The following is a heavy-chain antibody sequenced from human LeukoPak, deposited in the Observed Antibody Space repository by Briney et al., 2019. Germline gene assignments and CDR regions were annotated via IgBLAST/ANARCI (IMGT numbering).Heavy chain of an antibody. CDR2: IYYSGST. Sequence: SETLSLTCTVSGGSISSSSYYWGWIRQPPGKGLEWIGYIYYSGSTNYNPSLKSRVTISVDTSKNQFSLKLSSVTAADTAVYYCAGGIYYYDSSGYPLDYWGQGTLVTVSS. CDR1: GGSISSSSYY. D-gene: IGHD3-22*01. CDR3: AGGIYYYDSSGYPLDY. V-gene: IGHV4-61*05. J-gene: IGHJ4*02.